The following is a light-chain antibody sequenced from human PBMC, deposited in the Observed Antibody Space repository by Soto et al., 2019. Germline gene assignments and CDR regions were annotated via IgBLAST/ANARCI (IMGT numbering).Light chain of an antibody. Sequence: ELVWTQSPGTLSLSPGHRATLSCRASQTFVSTYLAWYQQKPGQAPRLLIYDASNRATGIPDRFSGSGSGPDFTLTISRLEPEDFAVYYCHYYGGSPTFGGGTKVEV. CDR3: HYYGGSPT. V-gene: IGKV3-20*01. J-gene: IGKJ4*01. CDR2: DAS. CDR1: QTFVSTY.